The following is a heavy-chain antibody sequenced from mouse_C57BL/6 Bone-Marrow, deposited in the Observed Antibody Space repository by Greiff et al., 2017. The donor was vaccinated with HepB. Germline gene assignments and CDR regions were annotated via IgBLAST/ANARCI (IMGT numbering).Heavy chain of an antibody. D-gene: IGHD2-3*01. CDR3: ARDSMMVKKWYFDV. J-gene: IGHJ1*03. V-gene: IGHV7-1*01. CDR2: SRNKANDYAT. CDR1: GFTFSDFY. Sequence: EVKVVESGGGLVQSGRSLRLSCATSGFTFSDFYMEWVRQAPGKGLEWIAASRNKANDYATEYSASVKGRFIVSRDTSQSILYLQMNALRAEDTAIYYCARDSMMVKKWYFDVWGTGTTVTVSS.